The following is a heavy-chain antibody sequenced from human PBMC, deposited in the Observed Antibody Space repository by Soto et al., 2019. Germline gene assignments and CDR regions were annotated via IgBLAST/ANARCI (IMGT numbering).Heavy chain of an antibody. CDR2: ISGSGGST. CDR3: AIPLWSSGYSQFDY. V-gene: IGHV3-23*01. Sequence: GGSLRLSCAASGFTFSSYAMSWVRQAPGKGLEWVSAISGSGGSTYYADSVKGRFTISRDNSKNTLYLQMNSLRAEDTAVYYCAIPLWSSGYSQFDYWGQGTLVTVSS. D-gene: IGHD3-22*01. CDR1: GFTFSSYA. J-gene: IGHJ4*02.